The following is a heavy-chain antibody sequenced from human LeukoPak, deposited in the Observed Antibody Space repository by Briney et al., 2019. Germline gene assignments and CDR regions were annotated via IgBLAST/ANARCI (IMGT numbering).Heavy chain of an antibody. Sequence: SETLSLTCTVSGGSISTYYWSWIRQPPGKGLEWIGYIYHSGSTYYNPSLKSRVTISVDTSKNQFSLKLSSVTAADTAVYYCATHRGYNPFDYWGQGTLVTVSS. CDR3: ATHRGYNPFDY. CDR1: GGSISTYY. CDR2: IYHSGST. J-gene: IGHJ4*02. V-gene: IGHV4-59*04. D-gene: IGHD1-14*01.